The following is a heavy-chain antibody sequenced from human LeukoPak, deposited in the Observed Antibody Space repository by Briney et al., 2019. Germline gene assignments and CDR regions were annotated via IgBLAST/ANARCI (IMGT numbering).Heavy chain of an antibody. D-gene: IGHD7-27*01. J-gene: IGHJ4*02. Sequence: PGGSLRLSCAASGFIFSSYGMHWVRQAPGKGLEWVAGVSYDGSNKYYADSVKGRFTISRDNFKNTLDLQMNSLRPEDTAVYYCAKDTTNWGYQDTDYWGQGTLVTVSS. CDR3: AKDTTNWGYQDTDY. V-gene: IGHV3-30*18. CDR2: VSYDGSNK. CDR1: GFIFSSYG.